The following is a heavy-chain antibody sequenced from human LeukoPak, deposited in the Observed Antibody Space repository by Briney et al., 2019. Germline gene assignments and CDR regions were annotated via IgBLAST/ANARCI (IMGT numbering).Heavy chain of an antibody. D-gene: IGHD6-13*01. CDR3: ANRVRGYSSSWYYFDY. V-gene: IGHV3-23*01. CDR2: ISGSGGST. Sequence: GGSLRLSCAASGFTFSSYAMSWVRQAPGKGLEWVSAISGSGGSTYYADSVKGRFTISRDNSKNTLYLQMNSLRAEDTAVSYCANRVRGYSSSWYYFDYWGQGTLVTVSS. J-gene: IGHJ4*02. CDR1: GFTFSSYA.